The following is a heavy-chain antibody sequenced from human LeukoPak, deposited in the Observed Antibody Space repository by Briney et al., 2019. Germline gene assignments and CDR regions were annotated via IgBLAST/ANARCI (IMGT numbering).Heavy chain of an antibody. J-gene: IGHJ4*02. V-gene: IGHV3-7*04. CDR3: ATERLSYYYDSSGFKGYY. CDR2: IKQDGSEK. D-gene: IGHD3-22*01. CDR1: GFTVSSNY. Sequence: GGSLRLSCAASGFTVSSNYMSWVRQAPGKGLEWVANIKQDGSEKYYVDSVKGRFTISRDNAKNSLYLQMNSLRAEDTAVYYCATERLSYYYDSSGFKGYYWGQGTLVTVSS.